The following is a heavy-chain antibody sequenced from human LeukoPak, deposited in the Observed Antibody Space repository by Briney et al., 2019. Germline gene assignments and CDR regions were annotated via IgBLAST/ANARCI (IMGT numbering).Heavy chain of an antibody. CDR2: ISSYNGNT. J-gene: IGHJ5*02. V-gene: IGHV1-18*01. CDR1: GGTFSSYA. D-gene: IGHD3-22*01. Sequence: ASVKVSCKASGGTFSSYAISWVRQAPGQGLEWMGWISSYNGNTNYAQKFQGRVTMTTDTSTSTAYMDLRSLRSDDTAVYYCARDQYYDSKGWFDPWGQGTLVTVSS. CDR3: ARDQYYDSKGWFDP.